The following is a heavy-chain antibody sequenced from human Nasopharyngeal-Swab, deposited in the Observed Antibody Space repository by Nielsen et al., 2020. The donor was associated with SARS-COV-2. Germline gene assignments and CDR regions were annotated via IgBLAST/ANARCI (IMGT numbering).Heavy chain of an antibody. CDR1: GGSISSYY. D-gene: IGHD3-22*01. J-gene: IGHJ6*02. Sequence: ESLKISCTVSGGSISSYYWSWIRQPPGKGLEWIGYIYYSGSTNYNPSLKSRVTISVDTSKNQFSLKLSSVTAADTAVYYCARLPRYYDSSGYFGSYYYYYGMDVWGQGTTVTVSS. CDR2: IYYSGST. CDR3: ARLPRYYDSSGYFGSYYYYYGMDV. V-gene: IGHV4-59*08.